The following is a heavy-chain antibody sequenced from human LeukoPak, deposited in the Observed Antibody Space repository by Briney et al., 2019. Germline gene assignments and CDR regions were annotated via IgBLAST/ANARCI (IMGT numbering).Heavy chain of an antibody. CDR3: ARGPTSGWYYFDY. V-gene: IGHV3-33*01. J-gene: IGHJ4*02. D-gene: IGHD6-19*01. CDR2: IWYDGSNK. CDR1: GFTFSSYG. Sequence: GGSLRLSCAASGFTFSSYGMHWVRQAPGKGLEWVAVIWYDGSNKYYADSVKGRFTISRDNSKNTLYLQMNSLRAEDTAVYYCARGPTSGWYYFDYWGQGTLVTVSS.